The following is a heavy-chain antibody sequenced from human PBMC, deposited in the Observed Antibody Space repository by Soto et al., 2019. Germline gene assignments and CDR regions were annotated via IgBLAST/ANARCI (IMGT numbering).Heavy chain of an antibody. Sequence: EVQLLESGGDVVQPGGSLRLSCAVSGFTVLDYVIDWVRQAPGKGLEWVSGISGTGGSTFYVDSVKGRFTISRDNSKNMVYLQMNELRGEDTDFYYCARGTHPYSGSDEFDYWGRGTLVTVSS. CDR3: ARGTHPYSGSDEFDY. CDR2: ISGTGGST. D-gene: IGHD6-19*01. V-gene: IGHV3-23*01. J-gene: IGHJ4*02. CDR1: GFTVLDYV.